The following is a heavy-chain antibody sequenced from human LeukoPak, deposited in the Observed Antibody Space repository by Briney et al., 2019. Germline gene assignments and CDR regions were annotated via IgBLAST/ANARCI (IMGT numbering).Heavy chain of an antibody. D-gene: IGHD6-6*01. CDR3: ARGGAARLDY. CDR1: GFTFSSYA. J-gene: IGHJ4*02. Sequence: GGSLRLSCAASGFTFSSYAMNWVRQAPGKGLEWVSYINLNSRTIDYADSVRGRFTISRDNAKSSLYLQMYSLRADDAAVYYCARGGAARLDYWGQGTLVTVFS. CDR2: INLNSRTI. V-gene: IGHV3-48*01.